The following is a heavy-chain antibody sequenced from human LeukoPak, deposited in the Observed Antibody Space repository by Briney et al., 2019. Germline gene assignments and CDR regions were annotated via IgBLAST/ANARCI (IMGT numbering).Heavy chain of an antibody. Sequence: RASVKVSCKASGYTFTSYAMDWVRQAPGQGLEWMGWINTNTGNPTYAQGFTGRFVFSLDTSVSTAYLQISSLKAEDTALYYCARDQSSNSGPWFDPWGQGTLVTVSS. CDR1: GYTFTSYA. CDR2: INTNTGNP. D-gene: IGHD6-19*01. V-gene: IGHV7-4-1*02. J-gene: IGHJ5*02. CDR3: ARDQSSNSGPWFDP.